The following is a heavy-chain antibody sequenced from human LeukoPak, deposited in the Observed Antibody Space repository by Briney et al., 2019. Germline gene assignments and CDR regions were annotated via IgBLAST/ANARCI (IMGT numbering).Heavy chain of an antibody. J-gene: IGHJ4*02. CDR2: TSGSGGST. V-gene: IGHV3-23*01. CDR1: GFTFSTYA. D-gene: IGHD4-17*01. Sequence: AGSLRLSCAASGFTFSTYAMSWVRQAPGKGLEWVSATSGSGGSTYYADSVKGRFTISRDNSKNTLYLQMNSLRAADTAVYYCATHTVTTSMFDYWGQGTLVTVSS. CDR3: ATHTVTTSMFDY.